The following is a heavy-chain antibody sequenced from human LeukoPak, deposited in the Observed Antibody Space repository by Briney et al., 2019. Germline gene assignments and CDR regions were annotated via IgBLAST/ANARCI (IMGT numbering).Heavy chain of an antibody. V-gene: IGHV3-21*01. Sequence: GGSLRLSCAASGFTFGSYWMTWVRQAPGKGLEWVSCITPGTTDIYYLASVKGRFTVSRDDAKNSLSLEMSSLRADDTAVYYCVRDAAGWSRDFWGQGTLVTVSS. J-gene: IGHJ4*02. CDR2: ITPGTTDI. CDR3: VRDAAGWSRDF. CDR1: GFTFGSYW. D-gene: IGHD6-19*01.